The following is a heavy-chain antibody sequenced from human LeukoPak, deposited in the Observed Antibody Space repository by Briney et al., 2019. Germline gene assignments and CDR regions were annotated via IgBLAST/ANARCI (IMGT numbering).Heavy chain of an antibody. Sequence: GGSLRLSCAASGFSFSSYWMHWVRQAPGKGLVWVSRIKSDGKTNYADSVKGRFTISTDNAKSTVSLQMNSLRAEDTGVYYCARAPSEIGGYYPEYFRHWGQGTLVTVSS. CDR2: IKSDGKT. CDR3: ARAPSEIGGYYPEYFRH. D-gene: IGHD3-22*01. J-gene: IGHJ1*01. CDR1: GFSFSSYW. V-gene: IGHV3-74*01.